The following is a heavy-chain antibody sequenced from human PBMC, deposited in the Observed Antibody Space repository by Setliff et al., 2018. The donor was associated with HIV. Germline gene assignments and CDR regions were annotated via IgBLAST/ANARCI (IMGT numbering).Heavy chain of an antibody. D-gene: IGHD2-2*01. CDR3: ATYEVVATVSFDY. J-gene: IGHJ4*02. CDR1: GFTFSSYG. CDR2: IRYDGTQK. Sequence: SLRLSCAASGFTFSSYGMHWVRQAPGKGLEWVAFIRYDGTQKYYADSVKGRFTISRDNSENTLYLQMNSLRVEDMAVHYCATYEVVATVSFDYWGQGTLVTVSS. V-gene: IGHV3-30*02.